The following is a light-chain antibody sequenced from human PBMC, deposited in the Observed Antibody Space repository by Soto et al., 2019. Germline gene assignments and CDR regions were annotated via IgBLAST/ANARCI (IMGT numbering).Light chain of an antibody. J-gene: IGKJ1*01. V-gene: IGKV1-39*01. CDR2: AAS. CDR1: QNINSY. CDR3: QQSYTTPWT. Sequence: DIQMTQSPSSLSASVGDRVTITCRASQNINSYLNWYQHKPGKAPNLLIYAASSLQSGVPSRFSGSGSGTHFTLTISSLQPEDFATYYCQQSYTTPWTFGQGTKVDIK.